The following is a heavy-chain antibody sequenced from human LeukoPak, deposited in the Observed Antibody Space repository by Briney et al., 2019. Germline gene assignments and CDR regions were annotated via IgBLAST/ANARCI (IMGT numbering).Heavy chain of an antibody. V-gene: IGHV3-23*01. CDR2: ISGSGGST. CDR3: ANHNWNDVIDN. D-gene: IGHD1-20*01. Sequence: GSLRLSCAASGFTFSSYAMSWVRQAPGKGLEWVSAISGSGGSTYYADSVKGRFTISRDNAKNTLYLQMKRLTADDTAIYYCANHNWNDVIDNWGQGTLVTVSS. CDR1: GFTFSSYA. J-gene: IGHJ4*02.